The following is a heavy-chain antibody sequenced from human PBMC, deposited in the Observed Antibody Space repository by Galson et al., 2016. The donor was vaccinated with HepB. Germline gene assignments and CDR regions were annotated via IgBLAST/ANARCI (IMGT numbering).Heavy chain of an antibody. V-gene: IGHV3-74*01. CDR1: GFTFSSYW. CDR2: INSDGSST. CDR3: ARDHPYYDFWSGYYFDAFDI. D-gene: IGHD3-3*01. Sequence: SLRLSCAASGFTFSSYWMHWVRQAPGKGLVWVSRINSDGSSTNYADSVKGRSTISRDNAKNTLYLQMNSLRAEDTAVYYCARDHPYYDFWSGYYFDAFDIWGQGTMVTVSS. J-gene: IGHJ3*02.